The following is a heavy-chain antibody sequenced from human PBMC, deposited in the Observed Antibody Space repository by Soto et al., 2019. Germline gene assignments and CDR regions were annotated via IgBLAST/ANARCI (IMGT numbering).Heavy chain of an antibody. D-gene: IGHD4-17*01. V-gene: IGHV4-39*01. J-gene: IGHJ4*02. CDR1: GGSISSSSYY. Sequence: SETLSLTCSVSGGSISSSSYYWGWIRQPPGKGLEWIGSIYYSGSTYYNPSLKSRVTISVDTSKNQFSLKLSSVTAADTAVYYCARRDYGGIRHYFDYWGQGTLVTVSS. CDR2: IYYSGST. CDR3: ARRDYGGIRHYFDY.